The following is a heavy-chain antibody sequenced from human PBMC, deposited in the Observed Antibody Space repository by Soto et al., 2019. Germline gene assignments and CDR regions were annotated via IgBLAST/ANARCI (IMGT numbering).Heavy chain of an antibody. J-gene: IGHJ3*02. CDR1: GFTFSDYY. CDR2: ISSSGSTI. Sequence: QVQLVESGGGLVKPGGSLRLSCAASGFTFSDYYMSWIRQAPGKGLEWVSYISSSGSTIYYADSVKGRFTISRDNAKNSLYLQMNSLRAEDTAVYYCASEVYDFWSGYYTGIANDAFDIWGQGTMVTVSS. D-gene: IGHD3-3*01. CDR3: ASEVYDFWSGYYTGIANDAFDI. V-gene: IGHV3-11*01.